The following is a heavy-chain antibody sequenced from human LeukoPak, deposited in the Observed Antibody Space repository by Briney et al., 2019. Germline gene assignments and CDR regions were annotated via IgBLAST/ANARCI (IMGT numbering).Heavy chain of an antibody. Sequence: ASVKVSCKASGGTFSSYAISWVRQAPGQGLEWMGGIIPIFGTANYAQKFQGRVTITADKSTSTAYMELSSLRSEDTAVYYCARGRWFGQLGNAFDIWGQGTMVTVSS. CDR2: IIPIFGTA. D-gene: IGHD3-10*01. J-gene: IGHJ3*02. CDR1: GGTFSSYA. CDR3: ARGRWFGQLGNAFDI. V-gene: IGHV1-69*06.